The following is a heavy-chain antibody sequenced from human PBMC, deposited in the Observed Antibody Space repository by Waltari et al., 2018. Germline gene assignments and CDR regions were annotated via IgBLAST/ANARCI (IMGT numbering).Heavy chain of an antibody. CDR3: AREFRGTAAAGYFDY. Sequence: EVQLVESGGGLIQPGGSLRLSCAASGFTVSSNYMSWVRQAPGKGLEWGSVIYSGCSTYYADSVKGRFTISRDNSKNTLYLQMNSLRAEDTAVYYCAREFRGTAAAGYFDYWGQGTLVTVSS. CDR2: IYSGCST. CDR1: GFTVSSNY. D-gene: IGHD6-13*01. V-gene: IGHV3-53*01. J-gene: IGHJ4*02.